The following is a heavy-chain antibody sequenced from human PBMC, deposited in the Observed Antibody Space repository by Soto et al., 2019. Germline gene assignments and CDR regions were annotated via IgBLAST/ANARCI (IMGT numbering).Heavy chain of an antibody. CDR2: ISAYNGNT. V-gene: IGHV1-18*01. Sequence: APVKVSCKASGYTFTSYGINWVRQAPGQGVEWMGWISAYNGNTNYAQKLQGRVTMTTDTSTSTAYMELRSLRSDDTAVYYCARDRGYYDSSGYYGGYAFDIWGQGTMVTVSS. CDR1: GYTFTSYG. CDR3: ARDRGYYDSSGYYGGYAFDI. J-gene: IGHJ3*02. D-gene: IGHD3-22*01.